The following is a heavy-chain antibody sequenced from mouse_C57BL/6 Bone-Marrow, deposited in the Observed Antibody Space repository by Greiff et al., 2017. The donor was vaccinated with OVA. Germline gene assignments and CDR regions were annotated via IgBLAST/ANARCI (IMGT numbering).Heavy chain of an antibody. D-gene: IGHD2-5*01. V-gene: IGHV5-12*01. J-gene: IGHJ4*01. CDR3: AREDYSNYGDFVMDY. CDR1: GFTFSDYY. Sequence: EVNLVESGGGLVQPGGSLTLSCAASGFTFSDYYMYWVRQTPEKRLEWVAYISNGGGSTYYPDTVKGRFTISRDNAKNTLYLQMSRLKSEDTAMYYCAREDYSNYGDFVMDYWGQGTSVTVSS. CDR2: ISNGGGST.